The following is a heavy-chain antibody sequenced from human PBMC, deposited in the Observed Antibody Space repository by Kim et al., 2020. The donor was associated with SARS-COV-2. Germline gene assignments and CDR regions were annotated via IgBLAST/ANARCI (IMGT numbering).Heavy chain of an antibody. D-gene: IGHD3-22*01. CDR3: TTDPGFYYDSSGYIGSVGY. J-gene: IGHJ4*02. V-gene: IGHV3-15*01. Sequence: GRFTISRDDSKNTLYLQMNSLKTEDTAVYYCTTDPGFYYDSSGYIGSVGYWGQGTLVTVSS.